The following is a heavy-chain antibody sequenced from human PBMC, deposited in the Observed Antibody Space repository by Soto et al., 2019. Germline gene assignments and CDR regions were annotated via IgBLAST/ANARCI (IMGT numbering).Heavy chain of an antibody. J-gene: IGHJ4*02. CDR3: ARLGGLAPISYYFDF. Sequence: QLQLQESGPGLVKPSETLSLTCSVSDDSINSDKYYWIWIRQPPGKGLEWIGSIYYSANAYYNPSLQTRVSISLAKSRSQFSLKLNSVTAAGSAVYFCARLGGLAPISYYFDFWGPGALVTVSS. V-gene: IGHV4-39*01. CDR2: IYYSANA. D-gene: IGHD3-16*01. CDR1: DDSINSDKYY.